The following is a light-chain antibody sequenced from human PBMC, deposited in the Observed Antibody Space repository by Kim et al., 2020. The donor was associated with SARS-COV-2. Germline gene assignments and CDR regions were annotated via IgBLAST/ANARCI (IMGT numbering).Light chain of an antibody. CDR3: TAWDDSLNGVP. CDR2: SDT. Sequence: GQMVTITCSGSNAYIEINPVCWYRRLTGTATQHLIYSDTQRPSGVPGRFSGSKSDTSASLAISGLQSEDEADYYCTAWDDSLNGVPFGGGTQLTVL. CDR1: NAYIEINP. J-gene: IGLJ2*01. V-gene: IGLV1-44*01.